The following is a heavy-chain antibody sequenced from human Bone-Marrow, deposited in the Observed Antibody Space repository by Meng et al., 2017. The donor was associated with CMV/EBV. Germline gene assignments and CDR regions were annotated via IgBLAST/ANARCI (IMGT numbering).Heavy chain of an antibody. D-gene: IGHD2-21*01. CDR1: GGSFSGYY. J-gene: IGHJ6*02. CDR3: ASTYCGGDCPGYYYNYGMDV. V-gene: IGHV4-34*01. CDR2: INHRGST. Sequence: SQTLSLTCAVYGGSFSGYYWSWIRQPPGKGLEWIGEINHRGSTNYNPSLKSRVTISVDTSKNQFSLKLSSVTAADTAVYYCASTYCGGDCPGYYYNYGMDVWGQGTTVTVSS.